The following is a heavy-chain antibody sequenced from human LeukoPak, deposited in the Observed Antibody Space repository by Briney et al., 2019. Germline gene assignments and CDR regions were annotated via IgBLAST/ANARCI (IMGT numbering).Heavy chain of an antibody. Sequence: GGSLRLSCAASGFTFSSYWMSWVRQAPGKGLEWVANIKQDGSEKYYVDSVKGRFTISRDNAKNSLYLQMNSLRAEDTAVYYCARLWGTRFGWFDPWGQGTLVTVSS. J-gene: IGHJ5*02. CDR2: IKQDGSEK. CDR1: GFTFSSYW. V-gene: IGHV3-7*01. CDR3: ARLWGTRFGWFDP. D-gene: IGHD3-16*01.